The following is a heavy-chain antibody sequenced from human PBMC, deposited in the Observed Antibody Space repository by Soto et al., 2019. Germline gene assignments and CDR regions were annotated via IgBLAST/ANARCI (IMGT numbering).Heavy chain of an antibody. D-gene: IGHD2-21*01. J-gene: IGHJ6*03. Sequence: QVQLQQWGAGLLKPSETLSLTCVVSGGSLSDYFWSWIRQPPGMALEWIGEINHLGSINYNPSLKRRVTMSVDTSKNQFSLTINSVTAADTATYYCARGGISHWAYFYYMDVWDRGTTVTVSS. V-gene: IGHV4-34*01. CDR1: GGSLSDYF. CDR2: INHLGSI. CDR3: ARGGISHWAYFYYMDV.